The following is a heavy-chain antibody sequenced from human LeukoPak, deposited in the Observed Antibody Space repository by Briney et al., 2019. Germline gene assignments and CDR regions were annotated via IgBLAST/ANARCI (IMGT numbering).Heavy chain of an antibody. Sequence: SEALSLTCAVYGGSFSGYYWSWIRQPPGKGLEWIGEINHSGSTNYNPSLKSRVTISVDTSKNQFSLKLSSVTAADSAVYYCARDHSSSWGYYYGMDVWGQGTTVTVPS. J-gene: IGHJ6*02. V-gene: IGHV4-34*01. CDR1: GGSFSGYY. CDR2: INHSGST. CDR3: ARDHSSSWGYYYGMDV. D-gene: IGHD6-6*01.